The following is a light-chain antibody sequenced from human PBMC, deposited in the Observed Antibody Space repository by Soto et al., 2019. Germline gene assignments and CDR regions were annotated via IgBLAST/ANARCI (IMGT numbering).Light chain of an antibody. CDR2: GAS. CDR1: QSVSGTY. CDR3: QLPRT. Sequence: EIVLTQSPGTLSLSPGERATLSCRASQSVSGTYLAWYQQKAGQAPRLLIFGASSRATGIPDRFSGSQSGTDFTLTISRLEPEDFAVYYCQLPRTFGQGTEVDI. J-gene: IGKJ1*01. V-gene: IGKV3-20*01.